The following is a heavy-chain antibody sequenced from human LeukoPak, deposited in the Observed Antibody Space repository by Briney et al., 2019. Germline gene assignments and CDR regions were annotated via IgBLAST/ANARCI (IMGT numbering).Heavy chain of an antibody. CDR2: ISNDGSTP. J-gene: IGHJ4*02. Sequence: GGSLRLSCAASEFTFSSYWMHWVRQAPGKGLVWVSRISNDGSTPNYADSVKGRFTISRGNAKKTLYLQMNSLRVEDTAVYYCARSLKGTPGDYWGQGTLVTVSS. CDR1: EFTFSSYW. V-gene: IGHV3-74*01. D-gene: IGHD3-10*01. CDR3: ARSLKGTPGDY.